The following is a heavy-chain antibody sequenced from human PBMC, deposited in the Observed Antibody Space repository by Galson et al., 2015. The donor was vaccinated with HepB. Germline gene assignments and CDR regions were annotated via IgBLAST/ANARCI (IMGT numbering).Heavy chain of an antibody. CDR2: TYYRSKWYN. CDR1: GDSVSSNSAA. V-gene: IGHV6-1*01. CDR3: ARGQWLVPNWFDP. Sequence: CAISGDSVSSNSAAWNWIRQSPSRGLEWLGRTYYRSKWYNDYAVSVNSRITINPDASKNQFSLQLNSVTPEDTAVYYCARGQWLVPNWFDPWGQGTLVTVSS. D-gene: IGHD6-19*01. J-gene: IGHJ5*02.